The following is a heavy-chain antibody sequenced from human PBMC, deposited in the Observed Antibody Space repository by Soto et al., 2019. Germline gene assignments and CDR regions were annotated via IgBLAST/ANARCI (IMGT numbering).Heavy chain of an antibody. CDR2: IIPIFGTA. CDR1: GGTFSSYA. J-gene: IGHJ3*01. CDR3: ARGSQRTGRGPYRDSSKT. Sequence: QVQLVQSGAEVKKPGSSVKVSCKASGGTFSSYAISWVRQAPGQGLEWMGGIIPIFGTANYAQKFQGRVTIGADESTSYGYTDLILLRPVDHAMYSCARGSQRTGRGPYRDSSKTWDQETMVIVSS. D-gene: IGHD1-1*01. V-gene: IGHV1-69*01.